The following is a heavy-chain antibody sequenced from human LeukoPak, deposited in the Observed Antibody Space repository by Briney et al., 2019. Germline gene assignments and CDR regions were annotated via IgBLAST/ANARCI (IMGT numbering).Heavy chain of an antibody. Sequence: SETLSLTCTVSGDSISTHYWNWMRQPAGKGVEWIGHIYARGGINSNPSLKSRVTLSADTSTNQLSLKLSPVTAADTAVYYCARGVARPTAMVLSRRANYYMDVWGKGTTVTVSS. CDR1: GDSISTHY. CDR2: IYARGGI. V-gene: IGHV4-4*07. J-gene: IGHJ6*03. D-gene: IGHD5-18*01. CDR3: ARGVARPTAMVLSRRANYYMDV.